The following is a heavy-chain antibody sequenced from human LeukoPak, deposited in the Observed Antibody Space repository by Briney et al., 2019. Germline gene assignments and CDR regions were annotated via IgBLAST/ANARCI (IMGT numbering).Heavy chain of an antibody. Sequence: PGGSLRLSCAASGFTFSSYAMHWVRQAPGKGLEWVAVISYDGSNKYYADSVKGRFTISRDNSKNTLYLQMNSLRAEDTAVYYCAKDRRVGIAAAGTCWFDPWGQGTLVTVSS. CDR1: GFTFSSYA. D-gene: IGHD6-13*01. V-gene: IGHV3-30-3*01. J-gene: IGHJ5*02. CDR2: ISYDGSNK. CDR3: AKDRRVGIAAAGTCWFDP.